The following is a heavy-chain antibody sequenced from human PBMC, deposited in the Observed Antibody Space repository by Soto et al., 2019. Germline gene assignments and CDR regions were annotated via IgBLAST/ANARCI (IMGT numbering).Heavy chain of an antibody. J-gene: IGHJ1*01. CDR2: IIPIFGTA. CDR3: ASMYYYDSSGYYYDEYFQH. CDR1: GGTFGSYA. D-gene: IGHD3-22*01. Sequence: SVKVSCKASGGTFGSYAISWVRQAPGQGLEWMGGIIPIFGTANYAQKFQGRVTITADESTSTAYMELSSLRSEDTAVYYCASMYYYDSSGYYYDEYFQHWGQGTLVT. V-gene: IGHV1-69*13.